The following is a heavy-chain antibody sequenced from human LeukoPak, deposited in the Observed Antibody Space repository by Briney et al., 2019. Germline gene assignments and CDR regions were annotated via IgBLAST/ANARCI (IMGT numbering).Heavy chain of an antibody. V-gene: IGHV3-23*01. D-gene: IGHD5-18*01. CDR2: ISGSGGST. Sequence: PGGSLRLSCAASGFTFSSYAMSWVRQAPGKGLEWVSAISGSGGSTYYADSVKGRFTISRDNSKNTLYLQMNSLRAEDTAVYYCAKMIQIHPLVYYYMDVWGKGTTVTVSS. J-gene: IGHJ6*03. CDR1: GFTFSSYA. CDR3: AKMIQIHPLVYYYMDV.